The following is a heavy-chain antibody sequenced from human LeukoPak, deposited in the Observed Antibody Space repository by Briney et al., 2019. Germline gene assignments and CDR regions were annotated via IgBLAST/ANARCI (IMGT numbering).Heavy chain of an antibody. CDR1: GYTFTGYY. V-gene: IGHV1-2*02. CDR3: ARGRSNLGDPAADY. Sequence: GASVKVSCKASGYTFTGYYMHWVRQAPGQGLEWMGWIIPNSGGTNYALKFQGRVTMTRDTSISTAYMELSGLRSDDTAVYYCARGRSNLGDPAADYWGQGTLVTVSS. J-gene: IGHJ4*02. CDR2: IIPNSGGT. D-gene: IGHD6-13*01.